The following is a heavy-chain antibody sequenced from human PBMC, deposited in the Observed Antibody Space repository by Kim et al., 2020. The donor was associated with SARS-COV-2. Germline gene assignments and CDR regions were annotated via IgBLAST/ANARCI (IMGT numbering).Heavy chain of an antibody. D-gene: IGHD6-13*01. J-gene: IGHJ4*02. V-gene: IGHV3-21*01. CDR2: I. Sequence: IYYADSVKGRFTISRDNAKNSLYLQMNSLRAEDTAVYYCARYGSWYYFDYWGQGTLVTVSS. CDR3: ARYGSWYYFDY.